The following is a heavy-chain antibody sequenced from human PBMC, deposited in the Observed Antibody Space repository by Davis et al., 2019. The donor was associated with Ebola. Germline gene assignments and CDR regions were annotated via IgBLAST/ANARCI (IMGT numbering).Heavy chain of an antibody. J-gene: IGHJ5*02. CDR1: GYSISSGYY. CDR3: ARTRVTLSTRTFDT. Sequence: MPSETLSLTCTVSGYSISSGYYWGWIRQPPGKGLEWIGSIYHSGSTFYHPSLKGRATISTDRSKNQFSLQLNSVTAADTAVYFCARTRVTLSTRTFDTWGQGIPATVSS. V-gene: IGHV4-38-2*02. CDR2: IYHSGST. D-gene: IGHD2/OR15-2a*01.